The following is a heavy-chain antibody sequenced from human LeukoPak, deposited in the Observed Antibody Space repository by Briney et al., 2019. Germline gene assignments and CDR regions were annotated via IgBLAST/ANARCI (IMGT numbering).Heavy chain of an antibody. CDR1: GGSISSSNW. D-gene: IGHD3-10*01. Sequence: SETLSLTCAVSGGSISSSNWWSWVRPPPGKGLEWIGEIYHSGSTNYNPSLKSRVTISVDKSKNQFSLKLSSVTAADTAVYYCARLFRGVIKRESSFDYGAREPWSPSPQ. V-gene: IGHV4-4*02. CDR2: IYHSGST. CDR3: ARLFRGVIKRESSFDY. J-gene: IGHJ4*02.